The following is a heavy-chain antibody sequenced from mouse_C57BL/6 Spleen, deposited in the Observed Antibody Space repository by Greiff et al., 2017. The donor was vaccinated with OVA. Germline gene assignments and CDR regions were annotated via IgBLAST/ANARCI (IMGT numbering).Heavy chain of an antibody. CDR1: GFTFSDYG. CDR3: ARQGSSGYGAWFAY. D-gene: IGHD3-2*02. J-gene: IGHJ3*01. Sequence: DVQLVESGGGLVQPGGSLKLSCAASGFTFSDYGMAWVRQAPRKGPEWVAFISNLAYSIYYADTVTGRFTISRENAKNTLYLEMSSLRSEDTAMYYCARQGSSGYGAWFAYWGQGTLVTVSA. V-gene: IGHV5-15*01. CDR2: ISNLAYSI.